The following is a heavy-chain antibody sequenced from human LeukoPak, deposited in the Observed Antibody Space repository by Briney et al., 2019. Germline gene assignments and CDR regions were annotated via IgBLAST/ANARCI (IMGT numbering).Heavy chain of an antibody. D-gene: IGHD5-12*01. CDR1: GYTFTSYG. Sequence: GASVKVSCKASGYTFTSYGISWVRQAPGQGLEWMGWISAYNGNTNYAQKLQGRVTMTTDTSTSTAYKELRSLRSDDTAVYYCALLVATTGFDYWGQGTLVTVSS. CDR2: ISAYNGNT. J-gene: IGHJ4*02. CDR3: ALLVATTGFDY. V-gene: IGHV1-18*01.